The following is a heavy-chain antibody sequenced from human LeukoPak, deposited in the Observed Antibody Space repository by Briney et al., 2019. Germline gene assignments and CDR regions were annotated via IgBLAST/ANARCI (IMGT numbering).Heavy chain of an antibody. J-gene: IGHJ6*02. CDR1: GGSISSYY. CDR3: ARLKGVAYYYGMDV. Sequence: PSETLSLTCTVSGGSISSYYWSWIRQPPGKGLEWIGYIYYSGSTNYNPSLKSRVTISVDTSKTQFSLKLSSVTAADTAVYYCARLKGVAYYYGMDVWGQGTTVTVSS. CDR2: IYYSGST. D-gene: IGHD2-15*01. V-gene: IGHV4-59*01.